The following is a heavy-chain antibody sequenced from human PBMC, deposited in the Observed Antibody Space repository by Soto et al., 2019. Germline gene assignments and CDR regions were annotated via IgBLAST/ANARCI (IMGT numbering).Heavy chain of an antibody. CDR2: IYYSGST. Sequence: SETLSLTCTVSGGSISSGDYYWSWIRQPPGKGLEWIGYIYYSGSTYYTPSLKSRVTISVDTSKNQFSLKLTSVTAADTAVYYCARTKFGDPPYFDYWGQGTLVTXSS. V-gene: IGHV4-30-4*01. CDR1: GGSISSGDYY. D-gene: IGHD3-10*01. CDR3: ARTKFGDPPYFDY. J-gene: IGHJ4*02.